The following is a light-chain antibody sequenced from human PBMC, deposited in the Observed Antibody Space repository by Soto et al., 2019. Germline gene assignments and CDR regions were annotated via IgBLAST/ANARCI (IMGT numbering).Light chain of an antibody. V-gene: IGKV1-5*03. CDR3: QQYNTYPFT. CDR1: QSISTW. CDR2: KAS. J-gene: IGKJ4*01. Sequence: DIQMTQSPSTLSASVGDRVTITCRASQSISTWLAWYQQKPGKAPKLLIYKASSLEGGVPSRFSGSGSGTEFNITVSSLQPDDFATDYCQQYNTYPFTFGGGTTVEIK.